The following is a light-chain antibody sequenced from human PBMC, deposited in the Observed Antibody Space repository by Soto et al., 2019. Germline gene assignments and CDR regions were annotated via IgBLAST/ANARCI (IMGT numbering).Light chain of an antibody. V-gene: IGKV1-5*01. CDR2: DAS. Sequence: DIQMTQSPSTLSASVGDRVTITCRASQSISSKLAWYQQKPGKAPKVLIYDASSLESGVPSRFSGSGSGTEFTLTISSLQPDDSAAYFCQQYDNYSITFGGGTKVEIK. CDR1: QSISSK. J-gene: IGKJ4*01. CDR3: QQYDNYSIT.